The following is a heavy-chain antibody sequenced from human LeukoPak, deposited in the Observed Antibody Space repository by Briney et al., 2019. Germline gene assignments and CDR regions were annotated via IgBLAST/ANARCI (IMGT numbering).Heavy chain of an antibody. CDR2: INHSGST. D-gene: IGHD3-10*01. CDR3: AGLTMVRGPPAYNDY. Sequence: SSETLSLTCTVSGGSISSYYSSWIRQPPGKGLEWIGEINHSGSTNYNPSLKSRVTISVDTSKNQFSLKLSSVTAADTAVYYCAGLTMVRGPPAYNDYWGQGTLVTASS. J-gene: IGHJ4*02. V-gene: IGHV4-34*01. CDR1: GGSISSYY.